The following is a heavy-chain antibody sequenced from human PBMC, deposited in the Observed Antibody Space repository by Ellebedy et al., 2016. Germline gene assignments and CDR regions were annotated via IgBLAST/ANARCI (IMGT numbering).Heavy chain of an antibody. D-gene: IGHD6-19*01. Sequence: LRLSXNVSGGSINSVGDYWSWIRRHPGKGLEWIGYIYYSGSTHYNPPLQSRVTISVDTSKNQFALKLSSVTAADTAVYYCARGKRGIAVVPHYMDVWGKGTTVTVSS. J-gene: IGHJ6*03. CDR2: IYYSGST. CDR1: GGSINSVGDY. V-gene: IGHV4-31*03. CDR3: ARGKRGIAVVPHYMDV.